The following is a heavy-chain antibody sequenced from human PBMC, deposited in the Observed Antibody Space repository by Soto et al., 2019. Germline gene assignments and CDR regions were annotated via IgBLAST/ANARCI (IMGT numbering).Heavy chain of an antibody. Sequence: QVQLVESGGDVVQPGRSLRLSCAASGFTFSDCGMNWVRQAPGKGLEWVAVVTYEETEIHYADSVRGRFTSSRDNSKTMVYLQMDSLRVEDTAVYYCVKDQSSGYWRTADYWGQGTVITVSS. J-gene: IGHJ4*02. CDR2: VTYEETEI. CDR3: VKDQSSGYWRTADY. D-gene: IGHD6-25*01. V-gene: IGHV3-30*18. CDR1: GFTFSDCG.